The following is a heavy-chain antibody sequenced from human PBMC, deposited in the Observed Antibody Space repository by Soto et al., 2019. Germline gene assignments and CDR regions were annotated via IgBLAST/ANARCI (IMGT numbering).Heavy chain of an antibody. Sequence: WASVKVSCKASGYTFTGYYMHWVRQAPGQGLEWMGWINPNSGGTNYAQKFQGRVTMTRDTSISTAYMELSRLRSDDTAVYYCARDLVGYYDILTGYSGTPTNWFDPWGQGTLVTVSS. CDR1: GYTFTGYY. D-gene: IGHD3-9*01. CDR2: INPNSGGT. V-gene: IGHV1-2*02. CDR3: ARDLVGYYDILTGYSGTPTNWFDP. J-gene: IGHJ5*02.